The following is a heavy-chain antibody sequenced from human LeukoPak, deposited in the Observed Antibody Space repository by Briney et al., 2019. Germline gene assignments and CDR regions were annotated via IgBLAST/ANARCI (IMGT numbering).Heavy chain of an antibody. CDR1: GYTFTSYA. CDR2: INAGNGNT. CDR3: AAPPSYDSSGYYYGMDV. D-gene: IGHD3-22*01. Sequence: ASVKVSCKASGYTFTSYAMHWVRQAPGQRLEWMGWINAGNGNTKYSQKFQGRVTITRDTSASTAYMELSSLRSEDTAVYYCAAPPSYDSSGYYYGMDVWGQGTMVTVSS. V-gene: IGHV1-3*01. J-gene: IGHJ6*02.